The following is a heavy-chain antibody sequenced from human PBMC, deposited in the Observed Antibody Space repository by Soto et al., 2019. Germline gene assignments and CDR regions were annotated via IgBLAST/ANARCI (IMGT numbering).Heavy chain of an antibody. D-gene: IGHD3-10*01. Sequence: QFPFKESGPTLVNPTQTLPLTCSFSGSHLTTHGVAVGWIRKPPGKALDWLRLLYWADDKRFSPSLKSRLTITKQTSNNQVVLIMTDMDPVDTATYFSAHSLGQSTPDYWGQGTLVTVSS. CDR3: AHSLGQSTPDY. V-gene: IGHV2-5*02. J-gene: IGHJ4*02. CDR1: GSHLTTHGVA. CDR2: LYWADDK.